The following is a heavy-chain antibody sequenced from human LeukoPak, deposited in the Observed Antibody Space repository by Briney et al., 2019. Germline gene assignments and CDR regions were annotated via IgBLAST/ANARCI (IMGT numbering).Heavy chain of an antibody. D-gene: IGHD6-19*01. V-gene: IGHV4-39*01. J-gene: IGHJ3*02. CDR2: IYYSGNT. Sequence: PSETLSLTCTVSGASISSNTYYWGWIRQPPGKGLEWIANIYYSGNTYYNPSLKSRVTISVDTSKNQFSLKLNSMTAADAAVYHCARQSGIAVAADDAFDIWGQGTMVTVSS. CDR1: GASISSNTYY. CDR3: ARQSGIAVAADDAFDI.